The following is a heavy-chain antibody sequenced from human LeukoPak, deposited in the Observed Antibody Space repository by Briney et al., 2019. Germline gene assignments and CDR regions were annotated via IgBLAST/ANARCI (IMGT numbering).Heavy chain of an antibody. Sequence: SETLSLTCTVSGGSISSSSYSWGWIRQPPGKGLEWIGSIYYSGSTYYNPSLKSRVTISVDTSKNQFSLKLSSVTAADTAVYYCARDGGIVGATRYWYFDLWGRGTLVTVSS. V-gene: IGHV4-39*07. D-gene: IGHD1-26*01. J-gene: IGHJ2*01. CDR3: ARDGGIVGATRYWYFDL. CDR1: GGSISSSSYS. CDR2: IYYSGST.